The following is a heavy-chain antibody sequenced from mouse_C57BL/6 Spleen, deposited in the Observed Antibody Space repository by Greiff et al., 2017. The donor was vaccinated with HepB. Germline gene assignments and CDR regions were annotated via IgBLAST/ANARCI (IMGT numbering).Heavy chain of an antibody. CDR2: IWSGGST. J-gene: IGHJ2*01. CDR3: ARGYYSNHFDY. D-gene: IGHD2-5*01. CDR1: GFSLTSYG. V-gene: IGHV2-2*01. Sequence: QVHVKQSGPGLVQPSQSLSITCTVPGFSLTSYGVHWVRQSPGKGLEWLGVIWSGGSTDYNAAFISRLSISKDNSKSQVSFKMNSLQADDTAIYYCARGYYSNHFDYWGQGTTLTVSS.